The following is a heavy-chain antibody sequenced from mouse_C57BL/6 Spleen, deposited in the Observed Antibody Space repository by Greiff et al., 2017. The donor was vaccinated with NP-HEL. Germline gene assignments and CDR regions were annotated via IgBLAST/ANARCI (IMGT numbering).Heavy chain of an antibody. CDR3: ARYNWDPFDY. D-gene: IGHD4-1*01. Sequence: VQGVESGGGLVQPGGSLSLSCAASGFTFTDYYMSWVRQPPGKALEWLGFIRNKANGYTTEYSASVKGRFTISRDNSHSILYLQMNALRAEDSATYYCARYNWDPFDYWGQGTTLTVSS. J-gene: IGHJ2*01. V-gene: IGHV7-3*01. CDR2: IRNKANGYTT. CDR1: GFTFTDYY.